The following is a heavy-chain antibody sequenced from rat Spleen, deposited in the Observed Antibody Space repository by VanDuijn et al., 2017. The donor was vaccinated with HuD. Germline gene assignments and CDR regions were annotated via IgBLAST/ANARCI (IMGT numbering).Heavy chain of an antibody. V-gene: IGHV5-29*01. CDR3: ARPPYDGTYYHYFYY. J-gene: IGHJ2*01. D-gene: IGHD1-12*02. Sequence: EVQLVESGGGLVQPGRSLKLSCAASGFTFSSYGMAWVRQAPTKGLEWLATITYDGSITYYRDSVKGRFTISRDNARSTLYLQMDSLRSEDTATYYCARPPYDGTYYHYFYYWGQGVMVTVSS. CDR2: ITYDGSIT. CDR1: GFTFSSYG.